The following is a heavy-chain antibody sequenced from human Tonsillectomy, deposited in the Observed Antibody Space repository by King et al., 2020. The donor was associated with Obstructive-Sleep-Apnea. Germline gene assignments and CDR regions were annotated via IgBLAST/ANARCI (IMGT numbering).Heavy chain of an antibody. Sequence: QLVQSGGGLVQPGRSLRLSCAASGFTFDDYAMHWVRQTPGKGLEWVSGINWNSGYIGYADSVRGRFTISRDNAKNSLYLQMNSLRAEDTALYYCAKDRAGGVPDAFDIWGQGTMVTVSS. CDR2: INWNSGYI. CDR1: GFTFDDYA. V-gene: IGHV3-9*01. D-gene: IGHD3-16*01. CDR3: AKDRAGGVPDAFDI. J-gene: IGHJ3*02.